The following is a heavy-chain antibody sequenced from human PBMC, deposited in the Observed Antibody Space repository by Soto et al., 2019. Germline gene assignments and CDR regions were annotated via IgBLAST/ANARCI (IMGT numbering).Heavy chain of an antibody. Sequence: QVQLVQSGAEVQKPGSSVKVSCKASGGTFSSYAISWVRQAPGQGLEWMGGIIPIFGTANYAQKFQGRVTITADKSTSTAYMELSSLRSEDTAVYYCARFDIVATENTDHAFDIWGQGTMVTVSS. CDR3: ARFDIVATENTDHAFDI. V-gene: IGHV1-69*06. J-gene: IGHJ3*02. CDR1: GGTFSSYA. D-gene: IGHD5-12*01. CDR2: IIPIFGTA.